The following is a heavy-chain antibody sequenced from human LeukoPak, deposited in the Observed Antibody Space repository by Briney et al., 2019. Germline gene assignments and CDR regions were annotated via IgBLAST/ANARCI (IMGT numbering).Heavy chain of an antibody. V-gene: IGHV3-74*01. Sequence: GESMSLSCSASRFSLNNYWMHWVRQAAGKGLVWVSWVQSDGSNPSYADSVQGRFSISRDNAENMLYLQMNSLGAEDTAVYYCARDIVSGSGSLDYWGEGTLVTVSS. D-gene: IGHD3-10*01. J-gene: IGHJ4*02. CDR3: ARDIVSGSGSLDY. CDR1: RFSLNNYW. CDR2: VQSDGSNP.